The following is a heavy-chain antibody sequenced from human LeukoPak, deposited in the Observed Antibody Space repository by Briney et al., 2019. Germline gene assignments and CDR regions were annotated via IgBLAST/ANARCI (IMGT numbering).Heavy chain of an antibody. J-gene: IGHJ4*02. CDR3: ARDQYYYDSSGYYWQDD. D-gene: IGHD3-22*01. Sequence: PGGSLRLSCAASGFTVSSNYMSWVRQAPGKGLEWVSVFYSSGSTYYADSVKGRFTISRDNSKNKLYLQMNSLRAEDTAVYYCARDQYYYDSSGYYWQDDWGQGTLVTVSS. V-gene: IGHV3-66*03. CDR1: GFTVSSNY. CDR2: FYSSGST.